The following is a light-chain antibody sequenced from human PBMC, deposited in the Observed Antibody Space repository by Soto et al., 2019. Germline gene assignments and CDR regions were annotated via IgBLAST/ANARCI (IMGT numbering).Light chain of an antibody. CDR1: SSDVGGYNY. CDR3: SSYTSGSSHYV. J-gene: IGLJ1*01. CDR2: DVS. V-gene: IGLV2-11*01. Sequence: QYALTQPRSVSGSPGQSVTISCTGSSSDVGGYNYVSWYQQHPGKAPKLIIYDVSKRPSGVPDHFSGSKSGNTASLTISGLQADDETDYYCSSYTSGSSHYVFGTGTKVTVL.